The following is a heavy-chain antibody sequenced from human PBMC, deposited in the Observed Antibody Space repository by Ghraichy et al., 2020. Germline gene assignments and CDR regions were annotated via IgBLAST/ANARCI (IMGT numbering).Heavy chain of an antibody. CDR3: ARAQSHRRTDAFDI. CDR2: IYNSGP. V-gene: IGHV4-59*02. J-gene: IGHJ3*02. Sequence: SETLSLTCNVSGAYVGSYYFQWSGPLPEAGLGWNGHIYNSGPDYNPSISSRVTVSIDTSRNQSSLNLGSVTAADTAVYYCARAQSHRRTDAFDIWDQGT. CDR1: GAYVGSYY.